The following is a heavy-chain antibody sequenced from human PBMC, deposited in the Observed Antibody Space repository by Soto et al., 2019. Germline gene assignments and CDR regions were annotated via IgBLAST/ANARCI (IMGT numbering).Heavy chain of an antibody. D-gene: IGHD6-6*01. CDR1: GFTFSSYG. J-gene: IGHJ4*02. V-gene: IGHV3-33*01. Sequence: GGSLRLSCAASGFTFSSYGMHWVRQAPGKGLEWVAVIWYDGSNKYYADSVKGRFTISRDNSKNTLYLQMNSLRAEDTAVYYCARKQLAPVGWVDYWCQAPLVTVSS. CDR2: IWYDGSNK. CDR3: ARKQLAPVGWVDY.